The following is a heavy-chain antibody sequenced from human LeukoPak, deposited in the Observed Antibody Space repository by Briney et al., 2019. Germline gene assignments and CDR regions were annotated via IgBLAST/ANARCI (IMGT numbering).Heavy chain of an antibody. J-gene: IGHJ4*02. CDR2: IKQDGSEK. V-gene: IGHV3-7*01. Sequence: GGSLRLSCAASGFTFSSYWMRWLRQAPGKGLEWVAHIKQDGSEKYYVDSVKGRFTSFRDNAKNSLYLQMNSLRAEDTAVYYCARVTAAAGYYFDYWGQGTLVTVSS. CDR3: ARVTAAAGYYFDY. D-gene: IGHD6-13*01. CDR1: GFTFSSYW.